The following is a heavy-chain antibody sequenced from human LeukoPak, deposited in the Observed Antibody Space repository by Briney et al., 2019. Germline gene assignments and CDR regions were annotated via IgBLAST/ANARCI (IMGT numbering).Heavy chain of an antibody. CDR2: ISSSSSYI. Sequence: GGSLRLSCAASGFTFSSYSMNWVRQAPGKGLEWVSSISSSSSYIYYADSVKGRFTISRDNAKNSLYLQMNSLRAEDTAVYYCARDLVEYEYYFDYWGQGTLVTVSS. CDR1: GFTFSSYS. CDR3: ARDLVEYEYYFDY. J-gene: IGHJ4*02. V-gene: IGHV3-21*01. D-gene: IGHD2/OR15-2a*01.